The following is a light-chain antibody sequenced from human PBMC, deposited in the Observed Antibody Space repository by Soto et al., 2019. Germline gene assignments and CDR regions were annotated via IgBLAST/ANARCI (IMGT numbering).Light chain of an antibody. CDR3: LRALQPPPS. J-gene: IGKJ1*01. CDR2: LGS. CDR1: QSLLQRSGYHY. Sequence: DIVLTQSPLSLPVTPGEPASISCRSSQSLLQRSGYHYLDWYLQKPGQSPQLLISLGSNRATGVPDRYRGSGSRTDFTVKIRRVEAEDVRVYSCLRALQPPPSFGHGTKLEIK. V-gene: IGKV2-28*01.